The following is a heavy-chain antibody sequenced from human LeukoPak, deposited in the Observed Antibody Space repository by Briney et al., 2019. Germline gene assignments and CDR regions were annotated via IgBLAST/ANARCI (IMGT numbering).Heavy chain of an antibody. V-gene: IGHV3-7*01. D-gene: IGHD1-1*01. CDR3: ARQRYSDY. CDR2: IKEDGSEN. CDR1: GFTFSRYW. Sequence: GGSLRLSCAASGFTFSRYWMTWVRQAPGKGLEWVANIKEDGSENSYVESVKGRSTISRDNAKNSLYLQLNSLRAEDTAVYFCARQRYSDYWGQGTLVTVSS. J-gene: IGHJ4*02.